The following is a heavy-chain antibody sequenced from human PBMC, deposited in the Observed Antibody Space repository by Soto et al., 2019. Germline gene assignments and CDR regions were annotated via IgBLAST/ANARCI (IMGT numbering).Heavy chain of an antibody. CDR3: ARESLTVVRGVGYYGMDV. CDR1: GYTFTSYG. D-gene: IGHD2-15*01. Sequence: QVQLVQSGAEVKKPGASVKVSCKASGYTFTSYGISWVRQAPGQGLEWMGWISAYNGNTNYAQKLQGRVTMTTDTTTSTAYMELRSLRSDDTAVYYCARESLTVVRGVGYYGMDVWGQGTTVTVSS. V-gene: IGHV1-18*01. J-gene: IGHJ6*02. CDR2: ISAYNGNT.